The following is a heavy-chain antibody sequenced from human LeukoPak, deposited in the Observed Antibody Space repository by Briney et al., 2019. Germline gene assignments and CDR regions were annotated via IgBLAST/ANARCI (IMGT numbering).Heavy chain of an antibody. D-gene: IGHD3-3*01. V-gene: IGHV4-39*01. CDR3: VSLWSFLPLTGYMDV. J-gene: IGHJ6*03. CDR2: IYYRGIT. Sequence: SETLSLTCTVSGASISSSSYYWGWIRQPPGKGLEWIGHIYYRGITYYNPSLKSRITISVDTSKNQFSLTLSSVTAADTAVYYCVSLWSFLPLTGYMDVWGKGTTVTVSS. CDR1: GASISSSSYY.